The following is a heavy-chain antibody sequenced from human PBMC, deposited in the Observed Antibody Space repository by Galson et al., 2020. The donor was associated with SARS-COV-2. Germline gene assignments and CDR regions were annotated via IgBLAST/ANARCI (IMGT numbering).Heavy chain of an antibody. Sequence: GESLKISCAASGFTFTRYAMTWVRQAPGKGLEWVSAISSRGVRTYYADSVRGRFTISRDYSKNTLYLQINSLRAEDTAIYYCAKDQGNDYGDQIDYWGQGTLVTVSS. J-gene: IGHJ4*02. CDR2: ISSRGVRT. D-gene: IGHD4-17*01. CDR3: AKDQGNDYGDQIDY. V-gene: IGHV3-23*01. CDR1: GFTFTRYA.